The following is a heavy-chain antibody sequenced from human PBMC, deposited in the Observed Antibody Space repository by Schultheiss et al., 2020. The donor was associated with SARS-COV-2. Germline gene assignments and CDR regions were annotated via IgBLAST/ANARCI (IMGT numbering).Heavy chain of an antibody. Sequence: GGSLRLSCTVSGMTFSSYWMSWVRQAPGKGLEWVVNIKQGGRDEKYVDSVKGRFTISRDNAKNSLFLQMNSLRAEDTAVYYCARDRLLSPGTAMFWGQGTLVTVSS. V-gene: IGHV3-7*01. J-gene: IGHJ4*02. D-gene: IGHD5-18*01. CDR2: IKQGGRDE. CDR1: GMTFSSYW. CDR3: ARDRLLSPGTAMF.